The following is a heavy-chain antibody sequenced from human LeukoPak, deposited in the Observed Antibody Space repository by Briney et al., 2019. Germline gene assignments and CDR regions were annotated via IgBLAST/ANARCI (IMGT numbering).Heavy chain of an antibody. CDR2: IYHSGST. V-gene: IGHV4-4*02. CDR3: ARVGSDYYYYYGMDV. Sequence: SETLSLTCAVSGGSISSSNRWSWVRQPPGQGLEWIGEIYHSGSTNYNPSLKSRVTISVDKSKNQFSLKLSSVTAADTAVYYCARVGSDYYYYYGMDVWGQGTTVTVSS. J-gene: IGHJ6*02. CDR1: GGSISSSNR.